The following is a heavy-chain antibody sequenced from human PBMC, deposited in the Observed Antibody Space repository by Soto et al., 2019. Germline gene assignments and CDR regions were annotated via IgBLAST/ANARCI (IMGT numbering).Heavy chain of an antibody. CDR2: IKSKTDGGTT. V-gene: IGHV3-15*07. D-gene: IGHD3-10*01. CDR3: TTDQVMVRAYYGMDV. CDR1: GFTFSNAW. J-gene: IGHJ6*01. Sequence: GGSLRLSCAVSGFTFSNAWMNWVRQAPGKRLEWVGRIKSKTDGGTTDYAAPVKGRFTISRGDSKNTLYLQMNSLKTEDTAVYYCTTDQVMVRAYYGMDVWGHGTTVTVSS.